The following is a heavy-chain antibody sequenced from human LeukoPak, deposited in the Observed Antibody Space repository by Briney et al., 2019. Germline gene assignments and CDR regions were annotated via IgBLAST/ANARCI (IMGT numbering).Heavy chain of an antibody. D-gene: IGHD5-12*01. V-gene: IGHV4-59*08. CDR1: GDSISSSNY. J-gene: IGHJ4*02. Sequence: SETLSLTCAVSGDSISSSNYWSWIRQPPGKGLERIGYIYYSGSTNYNPSLKSRVTISVDTSKNQFSLKLSSVTAADTAVYYCARRSRGCSGEYFDYWGQGTLVTVSS. CDR2: IYYSGST. CDR3: ARRSRGCSGEYFDY.